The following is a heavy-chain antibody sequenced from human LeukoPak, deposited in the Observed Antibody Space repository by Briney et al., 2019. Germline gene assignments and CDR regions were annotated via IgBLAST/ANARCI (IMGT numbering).Heavy chain of an antibody. CDR2: ISVYNGNA. V-gene: IGHV1-18*01. Sequence: GASVKVSCRASGYTFSNFVITWVRQAPGQGLEWMGWISVYNGNAIYAQNLQGRATMTTDTSTSTAYLELSSLKSDDTAIYYCARSGPQDWALDHRGRGTLVTVSP. J-gene: IGHJ4*02. CDR1: GYTFSNFV. D-gene: IGHD2-21*01. CDR3: ARSGPQDWALDH.